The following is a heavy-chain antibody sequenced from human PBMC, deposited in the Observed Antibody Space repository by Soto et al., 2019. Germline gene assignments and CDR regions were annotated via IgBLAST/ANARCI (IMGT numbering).Heavy chain of an antibody. Sequence: SETLSLTCAVYGGSFSGYYWSWIRQPPGKGLEWIGEINHSGSTNYDPSLKSRVTISVDTSKNQFSLKLSSVTAADTAVYYCGRIRRADYYYYGMDVWGQGTTVTVSS. V-gene: IGHV4-34*01. CDR2: INHSGST. CDR3: GRIRRADYYYYGMDV. J-gene: IGHJ6*02. D-gene: IGHD4-17*01. CDR1: GGSFSGYY.